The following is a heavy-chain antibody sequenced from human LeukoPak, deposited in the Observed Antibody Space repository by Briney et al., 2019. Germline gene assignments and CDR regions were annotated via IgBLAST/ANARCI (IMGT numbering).Heavy chain of an antibody. CDR3: AVGTKPLSYHFFDY. D-gene: IGHD1-7*01. Sequence: GGSLRLSCAASGFTFSSYWMHWVRQTPGKGLGWVSRINGDGSSTSYADSVKGRFTLSRDNAKNKLYLQMNSLRAEDTAVYYCAVGTKPLSYHFFDYWGQGALVTVSS. V-gene: IGHV3-74*01. J-gene: IGHJ4*02. CDR1: GFTFSSYW. CDR2: INGDGSST.